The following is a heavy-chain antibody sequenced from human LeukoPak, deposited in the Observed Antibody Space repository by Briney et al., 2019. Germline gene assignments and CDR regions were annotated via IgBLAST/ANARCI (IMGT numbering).Heavy chain of an antibody. D-gene: IGHD2-2*01. J-gene: IGHJ3*02. CDR1: GYSISGGYY. V-gene: IGHV4-38-2*01. CDR2: MYHSGST. CDR3: AKNCSSTSCYWNDAFDI. Sequence: PSETLSLTCAVSGYSISGGYYWGWIRQPPGKGLEWIASMYHSGSTYYNPSLKSRVTISVDTSKNQFSLKLSSVTAADTAVYYCAKNCSSTSCYWNDAFDIWGQGTMVTVSS.